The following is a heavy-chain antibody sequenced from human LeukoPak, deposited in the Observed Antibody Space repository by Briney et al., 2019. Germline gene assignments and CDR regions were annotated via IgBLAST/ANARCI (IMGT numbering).Heavy chain of an antibody. J-gene: IGHJ5*02. CDR2: FNPIFGSA. Sequence: SVKVSCKASGYIFTGYYMRWVRQAPGQGLEWMGGFNPIFGSAQYAQKFQGRVTITMDVSARTVYMELSSLRSEDTTIYYCARDFGSEVFDPWGQGTLVTVSS. D-gene: IGHD3-10*01. V-gene: IGHV1-69*05. CDR1: GYIFTGYY. CDR3: ARDFGSEVFDP.